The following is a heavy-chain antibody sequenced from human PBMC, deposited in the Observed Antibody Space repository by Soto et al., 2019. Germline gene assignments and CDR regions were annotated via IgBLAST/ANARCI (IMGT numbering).Heavy chain of an antibody. Sequence: DVQLVESGGGLVKPGGSLRLSCAASGFIFSSHNMNWVRQAPGQGLEWVSSITGSSSYIFYADSVKGRFTISRDNAKNTVDLQMNSLRAEDTGVYYCARLVASETGYGMDVWGQGTTVTVSS. V-gene: IGHV3-21*06. D-gene: IGHD3-9*01. CDR2: ITGSSSYI. CDR3: ARLVASETGYGMDV. CDR1: GFIFSSHN. J-gene: IGHJ6*02.